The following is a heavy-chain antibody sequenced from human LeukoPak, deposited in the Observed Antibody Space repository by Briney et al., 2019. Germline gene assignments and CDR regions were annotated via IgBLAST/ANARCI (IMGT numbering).Heavy chain of an antibody. CDR3: ASFLKGVDY. V-gene: IGHV4-61*02. CDR1: GDSISMGSYY. CDR2: IYTSGST. J-gene: IGHJ4*02. Sequence: SQTLSLTCTVSGDSISMGSYYWSWIRQPAGTGPEWIGRIYTSGSTNYNPSLKSRVTISVDTSKNQFSLKLSSVTAADTAVYYCASFLKGVDYWGQGTLVTVSS.